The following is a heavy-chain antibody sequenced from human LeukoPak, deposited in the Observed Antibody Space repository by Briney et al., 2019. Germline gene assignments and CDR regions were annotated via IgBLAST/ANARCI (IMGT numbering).Heavy chain of an antibody. J-gene: IGHJ5*02. V-gene: IGHV4-59*08. CDR1: GTSVNTYY. CDR3: AKQSWSLFDP. CDR2: VHYSGGT. Sequence: SETLSLTCTVSGTSVNTYYWSWIRQPPGKALEWIGFVHYSGGTSYTPSLRGRVTISPDTSKNQFSLRLTSVTAADTAVYYCAKQSWSLFDPCGQGTLVTVSS. D-gene: IGHD6-13*01.